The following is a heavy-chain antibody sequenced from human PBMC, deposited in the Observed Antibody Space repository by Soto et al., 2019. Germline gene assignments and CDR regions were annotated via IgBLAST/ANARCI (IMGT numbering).Heavy chain of an antibody. CDR2: ISVHNGYT. D-gene: IGHD6-13*01. V-gene: IGHV1-18*01. CDR3: ARGRGVSSWYETPHYFDS. CDR1: GYSFTSYG. J-gene: IGHJ4*02. Sequence: QVQLVQSGAEVKKPGASVKVSCRASGYSFTSYGITWVRQTPGQGLEWMGWISVHNGYTNYPQKLQDRITMTTDTSTSTACMELTSLRSDDTAVYYCARGRGVSSWYETPHYFDSWGQGTLVTVSS.